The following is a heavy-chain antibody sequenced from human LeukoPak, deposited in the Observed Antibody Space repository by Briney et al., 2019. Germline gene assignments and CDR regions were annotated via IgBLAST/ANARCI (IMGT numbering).Heavy chain of an antibody. CDR3: ARDGYKNYYDSSGYSPFDY. J-gene: IGHJ4*02. CDR2: IIPIFGTA. Sequence: GSSVKVSCKASGGTFSSYAISWGRQAPGQGLEWMGGIIPIFGTANYAQKFQGRVTITTDESTSTAYMELSSLRSEDTAVYYCARDGYKNYYDSSGYSPFDYWGQGTLVTVSS. V-gene: IGHV1-69*05. CDR1: GGTFSSYA. D-gene: IGHD3-22*01.